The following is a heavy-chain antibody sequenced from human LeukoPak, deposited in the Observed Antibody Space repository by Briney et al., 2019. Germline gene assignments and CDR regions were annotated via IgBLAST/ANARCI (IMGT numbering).Heavy chain of an antibody. CDR2: ISAYNGNT. Sequence: ASVKVSCKASGYTFTSYGISWVRQAPGQGREWMGWISAYNGNTNYAQKLQGRVSMTTDTSTSTAYMELRSLRSDDTAVYYCARASGYSSGRASDYWGQGTLVTVSS. J-gene: IGHJ4*01. CDR1: GYTFTSYG. V-gene: IGHV1-18*01. CDR3: ARASGYSSGRASDY. D-gene: IGHD6-19*01.